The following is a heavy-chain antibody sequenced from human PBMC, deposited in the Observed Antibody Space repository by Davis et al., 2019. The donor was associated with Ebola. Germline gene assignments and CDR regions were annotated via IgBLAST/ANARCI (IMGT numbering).Heavy chain of an antibody. V-gene: IGHV3-74*01. Sequence: GSLRLSCAASGFTFSSYWMHWVRQAPGKGLVWVSRINSDGSSTSYADSVKGRFTISRDNAKNTLYLQMNSLRAEDMAVYYCARAAFPYYYGSGSPYYFDYWGQGTLVTVSS. D-gene: IGHD3-10*01. J-gene: IGHJ4*02. CDR1: GFTFSSYW. CDR3: ARAAFPYYYGSGSPYYFDY. CDR2: INSDGSST.